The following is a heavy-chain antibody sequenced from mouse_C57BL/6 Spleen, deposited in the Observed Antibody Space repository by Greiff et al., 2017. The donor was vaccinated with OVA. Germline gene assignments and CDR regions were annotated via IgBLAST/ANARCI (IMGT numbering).Heavy chain of an antibody. J-gene: IGHJ4*01. D-gene: IGHD2-4*01. V-gene: IGHV2-5*01. CDR1: GFSFTSYG. CDR3: AKSHSHYDRAMDY. CDR2: IWRGGST. Sequence: QVQLKESGPGLVQPSQCLSITCTVSGFSFTSYGVHWVRQSPGKGLEWLGVIWRGGSTDYNAAFMSRLSITKDNSNSQVFFKMNSLQAYDAAISYCAKSHSHYDRAMDYWGQGTSVTVSS.